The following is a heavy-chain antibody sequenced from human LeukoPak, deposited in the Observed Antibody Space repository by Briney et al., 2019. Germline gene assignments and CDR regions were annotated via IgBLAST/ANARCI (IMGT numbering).Heavy chain of an antibody. J-gene: IGHJ4*02. D-gene: IGHD3-10*01. CDR2: ISGSAGTI. Sequence: GGSLRLSCAASGFTFDNYEMHWVRQAPGKGLEWVSYISGSAGTIYYADSVKGRFIISRDNAKNSLYLQMNGLRAEDTAVYYCARPYYYGSGSYYPLDYWGQGTLVTVSS. V-gene: IGHV3-48*03. CDR3: ARPYYYGSGSYYPLDY. CDR1: GFTFDNYE.